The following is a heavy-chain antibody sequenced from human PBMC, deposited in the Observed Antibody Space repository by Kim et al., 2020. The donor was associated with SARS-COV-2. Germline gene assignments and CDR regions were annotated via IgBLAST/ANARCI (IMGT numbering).Heavy chain of an antibody. V-gene: IGHV4-59*01. CDR1: SDSMSSYY. Sequence: PETLSLTCTVSSDSMSSYYWSWIRQLPGKGLEWIGYIFYSGSTNYNPSLKSRVTISWDTSRNQFSLDLTSVIDADTAVYYCARSEGRASWHQFAYWGQGILVTVSS. CDR2: IFYSGST. J-gene: IGHJ4*02. CDR3: ARSEGRASWHQFAY.